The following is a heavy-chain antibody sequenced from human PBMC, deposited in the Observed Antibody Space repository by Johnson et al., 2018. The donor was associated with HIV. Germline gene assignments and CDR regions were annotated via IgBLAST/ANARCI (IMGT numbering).Heavy chain of an antibody. Sequence: QVQLVESGGGVVQPERSLRLSCAASEFSFSTYAMRWVRQAPGKGLEGVAVISDDGTNTDYADAVKGRLTISRDTSKNTLYLQMNSLRAEDTAVYYCARGQGASKWEPFGGDAFDIWGQGTLVTVSS. D-gene: IGHD1-26*01. CDR1: EFSFSTYA. J-gene: IGHJ3*02. CDR3: ARGQGASKWEPFGGDAFDI. V-gene: IGHV3-30-3*01. CDR2: ISDDGTNT.